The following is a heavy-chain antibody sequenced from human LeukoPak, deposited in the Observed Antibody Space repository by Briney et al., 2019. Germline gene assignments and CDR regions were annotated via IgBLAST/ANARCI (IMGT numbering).Heavy chain of an antibody. V-gene: IGHV3-30*03. CDR2: ISYDGSNK. CDR1: GFTFSSYG. CDR3: ARDQNPTVAGTPYYFDY. Sequence: GGSLRLSCAASGFTFSSYGMHWVRQAPGKGLEWVAVISYDGSNKYYADSVKGRFTISRDNSKNTLYLQMNSLRAEDTAVYYCARDQNPTVAGTPYYFDYWGQGTLVTVSS. J-gene: IGHJ4*02. D-gene: IGHD6-19*01.